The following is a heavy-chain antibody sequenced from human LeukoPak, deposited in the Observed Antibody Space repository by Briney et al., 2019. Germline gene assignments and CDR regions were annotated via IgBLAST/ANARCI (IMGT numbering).Heavy chain of an antibody. D-gene: IGHD4-23*01. CDR1: GFTFSSYG. J-gene: IGHJ4*02. CDR2: ISGGVGYI. V-gene: IGHV3-23*01. Sequence: GVPLRLSRAASGFTFSSYGIHWARQAPGRGREWVSAISGGVGYIYYAHSVKGRSTLSRDNCNNTLYQQINSVRTEDMPVYYCAKERHDYDGARLYFDYWGEGTLVTVSS. CDR3: AKERHDYDGARLYFDY.